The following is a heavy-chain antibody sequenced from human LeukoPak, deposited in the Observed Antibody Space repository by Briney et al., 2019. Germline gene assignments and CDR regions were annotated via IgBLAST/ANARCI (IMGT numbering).Heavy chain of an antibody. Sequence: GGSLRLSCAASGFTFSSYSMNWVRQAPGKGLEWVSYISSSSSTIYYADSVKGRFTISRDNAKNSLYLQMNSLRAEDTALYYCAKAGCSSTSCFAGPFDYWGQGTLVTVSS. D-gene: IGHD2-2*01. CDR3: AKAGCSSTSCFAGPFDY. CDR1: GFTFSSYS. CDR2: ISSSSSTI. V-gene: IGHV3-48*04. J-gene: IGHJ4*02.